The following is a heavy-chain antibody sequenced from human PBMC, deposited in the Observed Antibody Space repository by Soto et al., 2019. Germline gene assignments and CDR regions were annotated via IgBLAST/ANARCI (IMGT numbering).Heavy chain of an antibody. CDR3: AQTLGLAVAGPGRFDL. Sequence: QVQLVQSGAEVKKPGSSVKVSCKASGGTFSNYAISWVRQAPGQGLEWMGGITPFFGTANYAQKFQGRVTITADESMSTAYMELSRLRSEVTAVYYCAQTLGLAVAGPGRFDLWGRGTLVTVSS. V-gene: IGHV1-69*12. J-gene: IGHJ2*01. CDR1: GGTFSNYA. D-gene: IGHD6-19*01. CDR2: ITPFFGTA.